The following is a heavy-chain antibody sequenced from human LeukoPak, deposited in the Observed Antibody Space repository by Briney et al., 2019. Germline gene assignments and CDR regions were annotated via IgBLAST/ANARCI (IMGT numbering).Heavy chain of an antibody. CDR2: VCHSGST. CDR3: ARVYEGYGGYRVEDY. D-gene: IGHD5-12*01. CDR1: GYSISSTYC. V-gene: IGHV4-38-2*02. Sequence: SETLSLTCTVSGYSISSTYCWGWIRQPPGKGLEWVGRVCHSGSTYYNPSLKSRVTISVDTSKNQFSLKLSSVTAADTAVYYCARVYEGYGGYRVEDYWGQGTLVTVSS. J-gene: IGHJ4*02.